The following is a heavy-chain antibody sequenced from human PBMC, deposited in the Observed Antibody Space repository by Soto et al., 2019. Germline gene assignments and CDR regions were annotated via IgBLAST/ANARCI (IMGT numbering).Heavy chain of an antibody. CDR3: ARVRVRFLEWLGSEG. CDR1: GGTFSSYA. Sequence: QVQLVQSGAEVKKPGSSVKVSCKASGGTFSSYAFSWVRQAPGQGLEWMGGIMPIFGTANYAKKFKGEVTITEDESTSTGYMELSSLRSEDKAVYYCARVRVRFLEWLGSEGWGQGTLVIVS. D-gene: IGHD3-3*01. V-gene: IGHV1-69*12. CDR2: IMPIFGTA. J-gene: IGHJ4*02.